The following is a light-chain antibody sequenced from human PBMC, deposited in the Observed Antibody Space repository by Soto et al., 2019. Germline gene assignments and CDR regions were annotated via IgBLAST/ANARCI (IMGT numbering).Light chain of an antibody. CDR1: NSDGGGYNY. V-gene: IGLV2-14*01. Sequence: QSVLTQPASVSGSPVQSITISCTGTNSDGGGYNYVSWYQQHPGKVPKLMIYEVSTRPSGVSNRFSGSKSGNTASLTISGLQAEDEADYYCSSFTSTSTYVFGTGTKVTVL. CDR3: SSFTSTSTYV. CDR2: EVS. J-gene: IGLJ1*01.